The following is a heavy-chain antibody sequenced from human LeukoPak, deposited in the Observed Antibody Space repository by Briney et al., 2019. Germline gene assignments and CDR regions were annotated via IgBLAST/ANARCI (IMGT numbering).Heavy chain of an antibody. Sequence: GGSLRLSCAASGFTFSSYDMHWVRQATGKGLEWVSAIGTAGDTYYPGSVKGRFTISRENAKNSLYLQMNSLRARDTAVYYCARARYCSSTSCYHNFFDPWGQGTLVTVSS. CDR2: IGTAGDT. D-gene: IGHD2-2*01. CDR1: GFTFSSYD. J-gene: IGHJ5*02. V-gene: IGHV3-13*01. CDR3: ARARYCSSTSCYHNFFDP.